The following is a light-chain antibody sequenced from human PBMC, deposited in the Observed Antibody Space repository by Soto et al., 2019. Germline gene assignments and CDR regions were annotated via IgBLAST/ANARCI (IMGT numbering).Light chain of an antibody. CDR2: DVT. CDR1: SNDVGGYDY. V-gene: IGLV2-11*01. J-gene: IGLJ2*01. CDR3: CSYAGNYTF. Sequence: QSALTQPRSVSGSPGQSVTISCTGTSNDVGGYDYVSWYQQYPGKAPTYILYDVTKRPSGVPDRFSGSKSGNTASLTISGFQADDEADYYCCSYAGNYTFFGAGTKVTVL.